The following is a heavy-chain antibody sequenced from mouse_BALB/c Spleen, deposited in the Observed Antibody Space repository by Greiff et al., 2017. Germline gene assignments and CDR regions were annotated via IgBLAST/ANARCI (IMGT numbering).Heavy chain of an antibody. D-gene: IGHD2-4*01. J-gene: IGHJ3*01. CDR1: GFTFSSYA. Sequence: EVKLEESGGGLVKPGGSLKLSCAASGFTFSSYAMSWVRQTPEKRLEWVATISSGGSYTYYPDSVKGRFTISRDNAKNTLYLQMSSLRSEDTAMYYCARHTSTMIAWFAYWGQGTLVTVSA. CDR2: ISSGGSYT. V-gene: IGHV5-9-3*01. CDR3: ARHTSTMIAWFAY.